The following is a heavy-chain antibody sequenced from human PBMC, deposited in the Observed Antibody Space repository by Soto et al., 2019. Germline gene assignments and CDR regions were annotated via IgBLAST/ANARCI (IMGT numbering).Heavy chain of an antibody. V-gene: IGHV3-23*01. Sequence: GGSLRLSCAASGFTFSSYAMSWVRQAPGKGLEWVSAISGSGGSTYYADSVKGRFTISRDNSKNTLYLQMNSLRAEDTAVYYFAKTPPPRNSSRWSPWFAPGGKETLVTVPS. J-gene: IGHJ5*02. D-gene: IGHD6-13*01. CDR2: ISGSGGST. CDR3: AKTPPPRNSSRWSPWFAP. CDR1: GFTFSSYA.